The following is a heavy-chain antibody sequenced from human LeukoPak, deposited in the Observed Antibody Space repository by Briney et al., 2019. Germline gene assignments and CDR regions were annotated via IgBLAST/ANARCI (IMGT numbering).Heavy chain of an antibody. CDR1: GFTFDDYA. CDR3: ARGRYYHDTSGYYSLDY. D-gene: IGHD3-22*01. CDR2: IRWNSNSI. V-gene: IGHV3-9*03. Sequence: GRSLRLSCAASGFTFDDYAMHWVRQAPGKGLEWVSSIRWNSNSIDYADSVKGRFTISRDNAKNSLYLQLNSLRAEDMALYYCARGRYYHDTSGYYSLDYWGQGTLVTVSS. J-gene: IGHJ4*02.